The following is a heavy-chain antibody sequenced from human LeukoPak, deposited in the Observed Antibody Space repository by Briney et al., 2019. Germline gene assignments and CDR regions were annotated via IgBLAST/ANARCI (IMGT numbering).Heavy chain of an antibody. CDR2: IYYSGST. CDR3: ASFGGTAVTTFYFDY. Sequence: SETLSLTCTVSGGSISSSSYYWGWIRQPPGKGLEWIGSIYYSGSTYYNPSLKSRVTISVDTSKNQFSLKLGSVTAADTAVYYCASFGGTAVTTFYFDYWGQGTLVTVSS. V-gene: IGHV4-39*07. CDR1: GGSISSSSYY. J-gene: IGHJ4*02. D-gene: IGHD3-10*01.